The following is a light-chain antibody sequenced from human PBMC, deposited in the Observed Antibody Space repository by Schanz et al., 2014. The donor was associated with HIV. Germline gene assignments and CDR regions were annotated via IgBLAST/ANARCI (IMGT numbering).Light chain of an antibody. CDR3: QQHKSHSPFT. CDR1: QSVSSSY. J-gene: IGKJ2*01. Sequence: EIVLTQSPGTLSLSPGERATLSCRASQSVSSSYLAWYQQKPGQAPRLLIYGASSRATGIPDRFRGSGSGTEFTLTISSLQPDDFATYYCQQHKSHSPFTFGQGTKLEIK. V-gene: IGKV3-20*01. CDR2: GAS.